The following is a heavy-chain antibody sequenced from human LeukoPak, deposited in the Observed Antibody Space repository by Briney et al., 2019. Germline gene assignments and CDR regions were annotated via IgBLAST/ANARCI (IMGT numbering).Heavy chain of an antibody. Sequence: GASVKVSCKASGYTFTSYGISWVRQAPGQGLEWMGWISAYNGNTNYAQKLQGRVTMTTDTSTSTAYMELRSLRSDDTAVYYCAREGYSGSYYGPFYYYYMDVWGKGTTVTVSS. CDR3: AREGYSGSYYGPFYYYYMDV. D-gene: IGHD1-26*01. CDR1: GYTFTSYG. J-gene: IGHJ6*03. CDR2: ISAYNGNT. V-gene: IGHV1-18*01.